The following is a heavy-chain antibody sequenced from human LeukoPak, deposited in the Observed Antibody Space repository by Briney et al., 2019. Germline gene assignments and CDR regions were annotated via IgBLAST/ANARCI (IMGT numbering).Heavy chain of an antibody. CDR3: ARGGGGSGSYYTYYYYYMDV. J-gene: IGHJ6*03. CDR2: INWNGGST. V-gene: IGHV3-20*04. D-gene: IGHD3-10*01. CDR1: GFTFDDYG. Sequence: GGSLRLSCAASGFTFDDYGMSWVRQAPGKGLEWVSGINWNGGSTGYADSVKGRFTISRDNAKNSLYLQMNSLRAEDTALYYCARGGGGSGSYYTYYYYYMDVWGKGTTVTVSS.